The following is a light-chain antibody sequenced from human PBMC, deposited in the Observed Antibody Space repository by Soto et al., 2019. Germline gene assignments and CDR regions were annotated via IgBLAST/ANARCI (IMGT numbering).Light chain of an antibody. CDR2: DTF. Sequence: EIVLTQSPGTLSLSPGERATLSCRASQSLNSNYLAWHQQKPGQAPRLLIYDTFSRATGIPDRFNGSGSGTDFTLTISRLEPEDFAVYFCQQYDYLITFGQGTRLEIK. J-gene: IGKJ5*01. V-gene: IGKV3-20*01. CDR1: QSLNSNY. CDR3: QQYDYLIT.